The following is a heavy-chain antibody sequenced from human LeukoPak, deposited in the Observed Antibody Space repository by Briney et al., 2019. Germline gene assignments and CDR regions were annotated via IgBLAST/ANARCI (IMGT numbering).Heavy chain of an antibody. Sequence: PSETLSLTCAVSGGSITTTDFDWAWIRQPPGQGFEWIATISSSGKAYYYPSLMSRVTISVDTSKNQFSLDVTSVTAEDTGLFYCARFKGGTGFDYWGRGILVIVS. CDR2: ISSSGKA. CDR1: GGSITTTDFD. J-gene: IGHJ4*02. CDR3: ARFKGGTGFDY. D-gene: IGHD1-26*01. V-gene: IGHV4-39*01.